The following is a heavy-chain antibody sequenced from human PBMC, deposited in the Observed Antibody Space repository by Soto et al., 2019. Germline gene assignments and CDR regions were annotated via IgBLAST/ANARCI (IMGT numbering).Heavy chain of an antibody. V-gene: IGHV3-30-3*01. Sequence: QVQLVESGGGVVQPGRSLRLSCAASGFTFSSYARHWVRQAPGKGLEWVAVISYDGSNKYYADSVKGRFTISRDNSKNTPYLQMNSLRAEDTAVYHCAKHTGVRFDYWGPGTLVTVSS. CDR1: GFTFSSYA. D-gene: IGHD2-21*01. CDR2: ISYDGSNK. J-gene: IGHJ4*02. CDR3: AKHTGVRFDY.